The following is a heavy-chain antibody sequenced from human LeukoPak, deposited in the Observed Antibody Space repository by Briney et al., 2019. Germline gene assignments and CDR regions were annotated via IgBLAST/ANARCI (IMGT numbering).Heavy chain of an antibody. D-gene: IGHD3-3*01. V-gene: IGHV4-59*12. CDR2: IYYSGST. CDR3: AREAPLFGVLINRWFDP. J-gene: IGHJ5*02. CDR1: GGSISSYY. Sequence: PSETLSLTCTVSGGSISSYYWSWIRQPPGKGLEWIGYIYYSGSTYYNPSLKSRVTISVDTSKNQFSLKLSSVTAADTAVYYCAREAPLFGVLINRWFDPWGQGTLVTVSS.